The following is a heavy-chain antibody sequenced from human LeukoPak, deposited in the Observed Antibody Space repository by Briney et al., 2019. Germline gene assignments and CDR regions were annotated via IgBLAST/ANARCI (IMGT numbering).Heavy chain of an antibody. CDR2: IYSSGST. D-gene: IGHD1-26*01. V-gene: IGHV4-30-4*01. Sequence: SETLSLTCTVSGGSISSGDYYWSRIRQPPGKGLEWIGYIYSSGSTYYNPSLKSRVTISVDTSKNQFSLKLNSVTAADTAVYYCARPSRVGAIGYFQHRGQGTLVTVSS. CDR1: GGSISSGDYY. J-gene: IGHJ1*01. CDR3: ARPSRVGAIGYFQH.